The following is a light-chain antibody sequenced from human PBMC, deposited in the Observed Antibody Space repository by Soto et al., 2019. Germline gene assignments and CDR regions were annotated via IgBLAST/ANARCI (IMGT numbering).Light chain of an antibody. CDR2: NVN. CDR1: SSDVGSYDY. Sequence: QSALIQPPSVSGSPGQSVTISCTGTSSDVGSYDYVSWYQQHPGTVPKPMIYNVNTRPSGVPDRFSGSKSGNTASMTISGLQAEDEADYYCSSYAGSNNVFGTGTKLTVL. V-gene: IGLV2-8*01. J-gene: IGLJ1*01. CDR3: SSYAGSNNV.